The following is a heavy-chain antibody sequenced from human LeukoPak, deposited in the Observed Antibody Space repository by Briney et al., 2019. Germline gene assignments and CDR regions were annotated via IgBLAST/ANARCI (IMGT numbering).Heavy chain of an antibody. D-gene: IGHD1-1*01. Sequence: SQTLSLTCAISGDSVSSNSAACGWTRLSPSRFLEWLGRTYYMSKSYNDYAVYVRRRLTINPETSKNLFSLQLNSVTPEDTAEYYCATTVEPGDAFDIWGPGTRVTVSS. V-gene: IGHV6-1*01. CDR3: ATTVEPGDAFDI. CDR1: GDSVSSNSAA. J-gene: IGHJ3*02. CDR2: TYYMSKSYN.